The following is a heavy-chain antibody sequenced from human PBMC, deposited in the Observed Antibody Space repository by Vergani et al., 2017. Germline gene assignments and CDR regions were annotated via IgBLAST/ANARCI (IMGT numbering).Heavy chain of an antibody. V-gene: IGHV4-59*01. CDR2: IYYSGST. J-gene: IGHJ4*02. Sequence: QVQLQESGPGLVKPSETLSLTCTVSGGSISSYYWSWIRQPPGKGLVWIGYIYYSGSTNYNPSLKSRVTISVDTSKNQFSLKLSSVTAADTAVYYCARDAGGYSYGQLDYWGQGTLVTVSS. D-gene: IGHD5-18*01. CDR1: GGSISSYY. CDR3: ARDAGGYSYGQLDY.